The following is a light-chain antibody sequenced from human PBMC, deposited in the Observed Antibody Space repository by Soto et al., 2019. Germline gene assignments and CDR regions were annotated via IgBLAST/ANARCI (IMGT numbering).Light chain of an antibody. CDR3: SSYTSSNTYV. J-gene: IGLJ1*01. V-gene: IGLV2-18*02. Sequence: HCVLALPPSGSGATGQSVAISCTGTSSDVGSYNRVSWYHQPPGTAPKAMIYVDSNLPSGVRDRCSVSKSRNTASLTISGLQADYEAYYFCSSYTSSNTYVFGPGTKVTVL. CDR1: SSDVGSYNR. CDR2: VDS.